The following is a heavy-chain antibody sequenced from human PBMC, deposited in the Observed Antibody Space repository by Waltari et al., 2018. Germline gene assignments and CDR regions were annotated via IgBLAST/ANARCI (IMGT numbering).Heavy chain of an antibody. V-gene: IGHV4-59*01. D-gene: IGHD1-26*01. CDR2: IYYSGST. CDR3: ALTSGSYGWFDP. J-gene: IGHJ5*02. Sequence: QVPLQESGPGLVTPSETLSLTCTVPGGSISSYYRSWIRQPPGKGLEVIGYIYYSGSTNYNPSLKSRVTISVDTSKNQFSLKLSSVTAADTAVYYCALTSGSYGWFDPWGQGTLVTVSS. CDR1: GGSISSYY.